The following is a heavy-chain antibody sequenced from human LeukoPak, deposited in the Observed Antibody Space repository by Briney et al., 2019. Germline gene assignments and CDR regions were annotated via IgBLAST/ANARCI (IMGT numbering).Heavy chain of an antibody. Sequence: GGSLRLSCAASGFTFSSYTMNWVRQAPGKGLEWVSSISSSGSTIYYADSVKGRFTISRDNAQNSLYLQMNSLRAEDTAVYYCAELGITMIGGVWGKGTTVTISS. CDR3: AELGITMIGGV. CDR1: GFTFSSYT. V-gene: IGHV3-48*04. D-gene: IGHD3-10*02. CDR2: ISSSGSTI. J-gene: IGHJ6*04.